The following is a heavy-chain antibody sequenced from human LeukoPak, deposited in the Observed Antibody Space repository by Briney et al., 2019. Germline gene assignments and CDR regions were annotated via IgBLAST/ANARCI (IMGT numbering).Heavy chain of an antibody. CDR2: ISSSSSTI. V-gene: IGHV3-48*04. J-gene: IGHJ6*03. D-gene: IGHD5-12*01. CDR3: ARDGVATFFHMDV. CDR1: GFSVSSNY. Sequence: GGSLRLSCAASGFSVSSNYMSWVRQTPGKGLEWVSYISSSSSTIYYADSVKGRFTISRDNAKNSLYLQMNSLRAEDTAVYYCARDGVATFFHMDVWGKGTTITVSS.